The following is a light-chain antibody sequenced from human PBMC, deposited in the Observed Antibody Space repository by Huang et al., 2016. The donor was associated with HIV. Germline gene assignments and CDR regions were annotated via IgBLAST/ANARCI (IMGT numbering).Light chain of an antibody. CDR1: QGINSY. CDR2: TAS. V-gene: IGKV1-9*01. Sequence: IQLTQSPSSLSASVGDRVTITCRASQGINSYLAWYQQRPGEAPNLLIYTASPLQSGVPSRFSGSGSGTDFTLTITSLQPEDFATYYCQQLNNYPLTFGGGTKVEIK. CDR3: QQLNNYPLT. J-gene: IGKJ4*01.